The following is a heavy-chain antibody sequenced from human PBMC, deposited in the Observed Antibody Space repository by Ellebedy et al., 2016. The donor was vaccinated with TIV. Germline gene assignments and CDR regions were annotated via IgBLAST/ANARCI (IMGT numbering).Heavy chain of an antibody. CDR3: AREGPDYYDSSGYHYFQH. V-gene: IGHV1-46*01. J-gene: IGHJ1*01. D-gene: IGHD3-22*01. CDR2: INPSGGST. CDR1: GYTFTSYY. Sequence: AASVKVSCKASGYTFTSYYMHWVRQAPGQGLEWMGIINPSGGSTSYAQKFQGRVTMTRDTSTSTVYMELSSLRSEDTAVYYCAREGPDYYDSSGYHYFQHWGQGTLVTVSS.